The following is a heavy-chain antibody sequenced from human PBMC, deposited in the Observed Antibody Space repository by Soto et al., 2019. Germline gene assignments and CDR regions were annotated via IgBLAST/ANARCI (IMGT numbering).Heavy chain of an antibody. CDR2: ISGGGDTT. Sequence: EVQLLESGGGLVQPGGSLRLSCAASGFTFNNYAMTWVRQAPGKGLEWVSAISGGGDTTSYADSVKGRFSVSRDGSQNTPYLQMRALRAEATALCSCANGRGGSGSLTPRVAFWGQGTLVTVSS. CDR3: ANGRGGSGSLTPRVAF. V-gene: IGHV3-23*01. J-gene: IGHJ4*02. D-gene: IGHD3-10*01. CDR1: GFTFNNYA.